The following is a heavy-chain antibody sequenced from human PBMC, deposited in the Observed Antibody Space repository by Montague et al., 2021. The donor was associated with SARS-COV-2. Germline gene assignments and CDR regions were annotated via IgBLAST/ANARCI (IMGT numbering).Heavy chain of an antibody. V-gene: IGHV4-59*13. Sequence: SETLSLTCAVSGGSINTYYWSWIRQPPGKGLEWIGYVSFSGDTIYNPSLKGRVTISVDTSKHQFSLGLSSVTAADTAVYYCARDRSYDSSGYPFPQYVFDYWGQGALVIVSS. CDR3: ARDRSYDSSGYPFPQYVFDY. CDR2: VSFSGDT. J-gene: IGHJ4*02. D-gene: IGHD3-22*01. CDR1: GGSINTYY.